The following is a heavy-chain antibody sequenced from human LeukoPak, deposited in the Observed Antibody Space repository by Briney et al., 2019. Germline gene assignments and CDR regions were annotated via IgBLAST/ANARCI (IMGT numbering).Heavy chain of an antibody. D-gene: IGHD6-13*01. J-gene: IGHJ4*02. CDR2: IKQDGSEK. V-gene: IGHV3-7*01. CDR3: ARDSAGNDY. Sequence: GGSLRLSCAASGFVFGTHGMHWVRQAPGKGLEWVANIKQDGSEKYYVDSVKGRFTISRDNAKNSLYLQMNSLRAEDTAMYYCARDSAGNDYWGQGTPVTVSS. CDR1: GFVFGTHG.